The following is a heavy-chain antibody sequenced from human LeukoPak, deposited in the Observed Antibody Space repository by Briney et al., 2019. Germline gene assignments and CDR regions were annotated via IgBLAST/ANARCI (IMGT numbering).Heavy chain of an antibody. J-gene: IGHJ3*02. V-gene: IGHV3-23*01. CDR3: ARAQTSGYDRHHYAFDI. Sequence: PGGSLRLSCAASGFTFSSYAMSWVRQAPGKGLEWVSAISGSGGSTYYADSVKGRFTISRDNSKNTLYLQMNSLRAEDTAVYYCARAQTSGYDRHHYAFDIWGQGTMVTVSS. D-gene: IGHD5-12*01. CDR2: ISGSGGST. CDR1: GFTFSSYA.